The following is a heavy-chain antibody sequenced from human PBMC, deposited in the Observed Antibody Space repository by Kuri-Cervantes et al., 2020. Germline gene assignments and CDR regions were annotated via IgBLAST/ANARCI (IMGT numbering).Heavy chain of an antibody. J-gene: IGHJ3*02. Sequence: ASVKVSCKASGYTFTGYYMHWVRQAPGQGLEWMGWISVKTGKTKFVQKFQDRVTMTTDTSTSTAYMELRSLRSDDTAVYYCARDSIAVGGRYPDAFDIWGQGTMVTVSS. V-gene: IGHV1-18*04. CDR1: GYTFTGYY. CDR3: ARDSIAVGGRYPDAFDI. D-gene: IGHD6-19*01. CDR2: ISVKTGKT.